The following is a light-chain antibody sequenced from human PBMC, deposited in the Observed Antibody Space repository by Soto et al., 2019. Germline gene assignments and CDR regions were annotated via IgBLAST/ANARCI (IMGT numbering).Light chain of an antibody. J-gene: IGKJ2*01. V-gene: IGKV1-5*01. CDR2: DAS. CDR1: QSISSW. Sequence: DIQMTQSPSTLSASVGDRVTITCRASQSISSWLAWYQQKPGQAPKLLIYDASSLESGVPSRFSGSGSGTEFTLTISSLQPDDFATYYCQQYKSYLYTCGQGTKLEIK. CDR3: QQYKSYLYT.